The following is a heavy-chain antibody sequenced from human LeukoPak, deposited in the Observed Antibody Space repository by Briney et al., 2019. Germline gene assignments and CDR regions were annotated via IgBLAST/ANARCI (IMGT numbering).Heavy chain of an antibody. V-gene: IGHV3-7*01. CDR3: ARIQLYHGDFDS. Sequence: GGSLRLSCAVSGFTFNNYWMTWVSQPPGKGREWVASIRDDGSAKYYMDSGKGRFSISRDDAKNSLSLQMNSLRVEDTATYYCARIQLYHGDFDSWGQGTLVTVSS. D-gene: IGHD1-1*01. CDR2: IRDDGSAK. J-gene: IGHJ4*02. CDR1: GFTFNNYW.